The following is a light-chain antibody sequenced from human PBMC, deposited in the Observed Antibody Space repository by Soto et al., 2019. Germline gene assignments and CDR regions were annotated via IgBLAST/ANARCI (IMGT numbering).Light chain of an antibody. J-gene: IGKJ3*01. CDR3: QQRTNWPPLFT. CDR1: QSASSS. Sequence: EIVLTQSPATLSLSPGERATLSCRASQSASSSFAWYQQRPGQAPRLLIYDASNRATGIPARFSGSGSGTDFTLTISSLEPEDFAVYYCQQRTNWPPLFTFGPGTKVEIK. CDR2: DAS. V-gene: IGKV3-11*01.